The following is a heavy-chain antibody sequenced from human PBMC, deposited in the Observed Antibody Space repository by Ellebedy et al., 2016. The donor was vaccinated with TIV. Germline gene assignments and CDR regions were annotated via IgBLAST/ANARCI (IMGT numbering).Heavy chain of an antibody. CDR1: GASMSSYY. Sequence: MPSETLSLTCTVSGASMSSYYWSWIRQPPGKGLEWIGYIYYSWSTNYNPSLESRVTLSIDTSKNQFSLNVKSVTAADTAVYYCASATSGYYPFDSWGQGTLVTVSS. V-gene: IGHV4-59*01. J-gene: IGHJ4*02. CDR3: ASATSGYYPFDS. D-gene: IGHD3-22*01. CDR2: IYYSWST.